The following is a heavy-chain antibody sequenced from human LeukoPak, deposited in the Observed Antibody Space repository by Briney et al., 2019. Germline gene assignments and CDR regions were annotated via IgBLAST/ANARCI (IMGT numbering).Heavy chain of an antibody. D-gene: IGHD1-26*01. CDR1: GFDVSSNY. Sequence: GGSLRLSCVASGFDVSSNYMSWVRQAPGKGLDWVSLLYRDGTTYYAESVKGRFTISRDSSKSTLYLQMNSLTVEDTALYYCARALRIYYYFDYWGQGTLVTVSS. J-gene: IGHJ4*02. CDR2: LYRDGTT. V-gene: IGHV3-53*01. CDR3: ARALRIYYYFDY.